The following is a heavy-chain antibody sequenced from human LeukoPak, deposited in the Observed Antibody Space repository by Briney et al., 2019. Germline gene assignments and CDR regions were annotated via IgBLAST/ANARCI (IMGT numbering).Heavy chain of an antibody. V-gene: IGHV4-59*01. CDR1: GGSISSYY. D-gene: IGHD6-6*01. CDR2: MYYSGST. Sequence: PSVTLSLTCTVSGGSISSYYWSWIRQPPGKGLEWIGYMYYSGSTNYNPSLKSRVTISVDTSKNQFSLKLSSVTAADTAVYYCAREIAARPDYFDYWGQGTLVTVSS. J-gene: IGHJ4*02. CDR3: AREIAARPDYFDY.